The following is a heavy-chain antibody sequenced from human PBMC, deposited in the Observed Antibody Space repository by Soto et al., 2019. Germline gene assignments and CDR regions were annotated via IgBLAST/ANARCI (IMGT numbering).Heavy chain of an antibody. CDR3: VLGELSFDAFDI. V-gene: IGHV1-69*13. CDR1: GGTFSSYA. Sequence: SVKVSCKASGGTFSSYAISWVRQAPGQGLEWMGGIIPIFGTANYAQKFQGRVTITADESTSTAYMELSSLRSEDAAVYYCVLGELSFDAFDIWGQGTMVTVSS. CDR2: IIPIFGTA. D-gene: IGHD3-16*02. J-gene: IGHJ3*02.